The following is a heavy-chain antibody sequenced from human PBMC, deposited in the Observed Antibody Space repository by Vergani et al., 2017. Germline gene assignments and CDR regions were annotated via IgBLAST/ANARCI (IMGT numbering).Heavy chain of an antibody. D-gene: IGHD3-22*01. Sequence: EVQLVESGGGLVQPGGSLRLSCAASGFTFSSYDMHWVRQATGKGLEWVSAIGTAGDTYYPGSVKGRFTISRENAKNSLYLQMNSLRAEDTAVYYCARYADSSGYTIWGQGTLVTVSS. V-gene: IGHV3-13*04. CDR2: IGTAGDT. J-gene: IGHJ4*02. CDR3: ARYADSSGYTI. CDR1: GFTFSSYD.